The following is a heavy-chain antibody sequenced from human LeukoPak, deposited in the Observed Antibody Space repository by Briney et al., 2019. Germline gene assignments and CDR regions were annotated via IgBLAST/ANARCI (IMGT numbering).Heavy chain of an antibody. CDR2: ISAYNGNT. J-gene: IGHJ5*02. V-gene: IGHV1-18*01. D-gene: IGHD6-6*01. Sequence: ASVKVSCKASGYTFTSYGISWVRQAPGQGLEWMGWISAYNGNTNYAQKLQGRVTMTTDTSTSTAYMELRSLRSDDTAVYYCATTPGREYSSSSRWFDPWGQGTLVTVSA. CDR3: ATTPGREYSSSSRWFDP. CDR1: GYTFTSYG.